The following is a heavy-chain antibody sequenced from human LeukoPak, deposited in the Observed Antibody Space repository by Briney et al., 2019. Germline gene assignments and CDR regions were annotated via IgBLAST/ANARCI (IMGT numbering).Heavy chain of an antibody. J-gene: IGHJ4*02. CDR2: ISAYNGNT. V-gene: IGHV1-18*01. D-gene: IGHD3-22*01. CDR3: ARDPNYDSSGYYTRLFDY. CDR1: GYTFTSYG. Sequence: ASVKVSCKASGYTFTSYGISWVRQAPGQGLEWTGWISAYNGNTNYAQKLQGRVTMTTDTSTSTAYMELRSLRSDDTAVYYCARDPNYDSSGYYTRLFDYWGQGTLVTVSS.